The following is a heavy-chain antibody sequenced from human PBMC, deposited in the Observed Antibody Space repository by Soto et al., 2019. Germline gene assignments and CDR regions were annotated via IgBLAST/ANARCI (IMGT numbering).Heavy chain of an antibody. D-gene: IGHD2-21*01. V-gene: IGHV3-48*01. CDR2: ISSSSSTI. Sequence: EVQLVESGGGLVQPGGSLRLSCAASGFTFSSYSMNWVRQAPGKGLEWVSYISSSSSTIYYADSVKGRFTISRDNAKNSLYLQMNSLRAEDTAVYYCARSNCGGDCYRFDYWGQGTLVTVSS. J-gene: IGHJ4*02. CDR1: GFTFSSYS. CDR3: ARSNCGGDCYRFDY.